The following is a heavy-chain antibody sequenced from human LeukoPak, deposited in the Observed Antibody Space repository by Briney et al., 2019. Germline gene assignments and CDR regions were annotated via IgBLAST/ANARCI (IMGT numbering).Heavy chain of an antibody. CDR3: TRELSWASDTGDS. V-gene: IGHV4-39*02. CDR2: IRYIGTT. J-gene: IGHJ5*01. Sequence: SETLSLTCNVSGGSISGSRRYWGWVRQPPGGGLEWIGSIRYIGTTYYNPSLQSRLTITVDNSHNMFSLKLKSVTAADTSMYYCTRELSWASDTGDSWGQGTLVTVSS. CDR1: GGSISGSRRY. D-gene: IGHD6-13*01.